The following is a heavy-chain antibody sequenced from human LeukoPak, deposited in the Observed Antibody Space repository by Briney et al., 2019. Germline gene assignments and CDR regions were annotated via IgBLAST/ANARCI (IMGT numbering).Heavy chain of an antibody. J-gene: IGHJ4*02. D-gene: IGHD1-26*01. V-gene: IGHV3-21*01. CDR2: ISSSSSYI. Sequence: GGSLRLSCAASGFTFSSYSMNWVRQAPGKGLEWVSSISSSSSYIYYADSVKGRFTISRDNAKNSLYLQMNSLRAEDTAVYYCAKLYWDGTDFDYWGQGTLVTVSS. CDR3: AKLYWDGTDFDY. CDR1: GFTFSSYS.